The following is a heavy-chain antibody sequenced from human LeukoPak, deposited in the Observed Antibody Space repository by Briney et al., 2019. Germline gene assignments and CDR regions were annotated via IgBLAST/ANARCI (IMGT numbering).Heavy chain of an antibody. J-gene: IGHJ5*02. D-gene: IGHD3-3*01. Sequence: PGGSLRLSCAASGFTFSDYYWSWIRQPAGKGLEWIGRIYTSGSTNYNPSLKSRVTISVDTSKNQFSLKLSSVTAADTAVYYCARGETTIFGVVIGPWGQGTLVTVSS. CDR1: GFTFSDYY. CDR3: ARGETTIFGVVIGP. CDR2: IYTSGST. V-gene: IGHV4-59*10.